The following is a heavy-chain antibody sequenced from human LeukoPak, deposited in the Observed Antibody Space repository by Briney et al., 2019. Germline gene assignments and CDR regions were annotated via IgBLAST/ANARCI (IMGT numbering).Heavy chain of an antibody. CDR2: ISSSSSYI. CDR3: ATDRDGSRKWFDS. Sequence: KPGGSLRLSCAASGFTFSSYTMNWVRQGPGKGLEWVSSISSSSSYIYYADSLKGRFTVSRDNAKNSLYLQMNGLRVEDTAVYYCATDRDGSRKWFDSWGQGTLVTVSS. CDR1: GFTFSSYT. D-gene: IGHD5-24*01. J-gene: IGHJ5*01. V-gene: IGHV3-21*01.